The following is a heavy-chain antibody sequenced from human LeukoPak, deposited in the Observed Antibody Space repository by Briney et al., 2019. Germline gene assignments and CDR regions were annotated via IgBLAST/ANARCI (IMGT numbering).Heavy chain of an antibody. CDR3: AREPTYYYYYGMDV. J-gene: IGHJ6*02. CDR1: GGSISSGGYS. CDR2: IYHSGST. Sequence: ASETLSLTCAVSGGSISSGGYSWSWIRQPPGKGLEWIVYIYHSGSTYYNPSLKSRVTISVDRSKNQFSLKLSSVTAADTAVYYCAREPTYYYYYGMDVWGQGTTVTVSS. V-gene: IGHV4-30-2*01.